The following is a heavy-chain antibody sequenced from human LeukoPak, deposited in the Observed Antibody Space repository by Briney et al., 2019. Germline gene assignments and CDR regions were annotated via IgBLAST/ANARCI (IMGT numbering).Heavy chain of an antibody. D-gene: IGHD6-19*01. CDR2: ISGSGGST. CDR1: GFTFSSYA. J-gene: IGHJ3*02. CDR3: AKSYSSGPDAFDI. Sequence: PGGSLRLSCAASGFTFSSYAMNWVRQAPGKGLEWVSGISGSGGSTYYADSVKGRFTISRDNSKSTLYLQINSLRAEDTAAYYCAKSYSSGPDAFDIWGQGTMVTVSS. V-gene: IGHV3-23*01.